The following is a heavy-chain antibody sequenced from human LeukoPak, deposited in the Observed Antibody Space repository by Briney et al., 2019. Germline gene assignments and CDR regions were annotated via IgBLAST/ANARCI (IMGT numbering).Heavy chain of an antibody. Sequence: PSETLSLTCTVSGGSVSSTEFSWGWIRQPPGKGLQWVGNLYYSGSTSYHPSLNSRVTMPVDTSKNQFSLKMTSVTAADTAVYYRARLSKGRYFDYIFDYWGQGSLVTVSS. D-gene: IGHD3-9*01. V-gene: IGHV4-39*01. CDR1: GGSVSSTEFS. J-gene: IGHJ4*02. CDR3: ARLSKGRYFDYIFDY. CDR2: LYYSGST.